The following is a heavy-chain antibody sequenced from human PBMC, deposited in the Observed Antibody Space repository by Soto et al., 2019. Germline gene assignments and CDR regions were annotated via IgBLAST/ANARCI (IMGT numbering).Heavy chain of an antibody. CDR3: ARGNGFWSGFDY. D-gene: IGHD3-3*01. CDR2: IYYSGST. Sequence: ETLSLTCTVSGGSISSYYWSWIRQPPGKGLEWIGYIYYSGSTNYNPSLKSRVTISVDTSKNQFSLKLSSVTAADTAVYYCARGNGFWSGFDYWGQGTLVTVSS. V-gene: IGHV4-59*01. CDR1: GGSISSYY. J-gene: IGHJ4*02.